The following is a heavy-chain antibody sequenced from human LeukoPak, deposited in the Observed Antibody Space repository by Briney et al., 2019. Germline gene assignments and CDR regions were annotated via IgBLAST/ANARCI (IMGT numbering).Heavy chain of an antibody. Sequence: VASVKVSCKASGGTFSSYAISWVRQAPGQGLEWMGGIIPIFGTANYAQKFQGRVTITADKSTSTAYMELSSLRSEDTAVYYCARDPMITFGGVTVDYWGQGTLVTVSS. CDR3: ARDPMITFGGVTVDY. D-gene: IGHD3-16*01. V-gene: IGHV1-69*06. CDR1: GGTFSSYA. J-gene: IGHJ4*02. CDR2: IIPIFGTA.